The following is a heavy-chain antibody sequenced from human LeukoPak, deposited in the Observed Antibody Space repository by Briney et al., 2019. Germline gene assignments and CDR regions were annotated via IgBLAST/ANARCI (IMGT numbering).Heavy chain of an antibody. CDR1: GGSISSYY. J-gene: IGHJ4*02. D-gene: IGHD3-22*01. CDR3: ARGAYYHDTMD. V-gene: IGHV4-59*01. CDR2: TYPSEST. Sequence: SETLSLTCTVSGGSISSYYWSWLRQPPGKGLEWIGNTYPSESTNHNPSLKSRVTISVHTSKNQLSLKLSSVTTAHTAVYYCARGAYYHDTMDWGQGTLVTVSS.